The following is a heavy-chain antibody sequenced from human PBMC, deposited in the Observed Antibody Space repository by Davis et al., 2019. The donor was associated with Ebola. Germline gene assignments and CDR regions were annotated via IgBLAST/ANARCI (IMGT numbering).Heavy chain of an antibody. Sequence: SETLSLTCAVSGDSVSSRNWWSWVRQSPGKGLEWIGEIYHGGITKYNPSLKSRVTMSVDMSKNQFSLRLNSVTAADTAVYYCARDYYDSSGYLHYFDYWGQGTLVTVSS. V-gene: IGHV4-4*02. D-gene: IGHD3-22*01. CDR1: GDSVSSRNW. J-gene: IGHJ4*02. CDR2: IYHGGIT. CDR3: ARDYYDSSGYLHYFDY.